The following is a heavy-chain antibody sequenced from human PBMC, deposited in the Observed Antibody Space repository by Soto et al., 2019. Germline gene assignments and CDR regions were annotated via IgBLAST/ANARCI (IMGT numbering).Heavy chain of an antibody. CDR1: GFTFSSYA. CDR2: ISGSGGST. CDR3: AKDKRGGAAAGLLDY. Sequence: EVQLLESGGGLVQPGGSLRLSCAASGFTFSSYAMSWVRQAPGKGLEWVSAISGSGGSTYYADSVKGRFTISRDNSKHTLYLQMDSLRAEDTAVYYCAKDKRGGAAAGLLDYWGQGTLVTVSS. V-gene: IGHV3-23*01. J-gene: IGHJ4*02. D-gene: IGHD6-13*01.